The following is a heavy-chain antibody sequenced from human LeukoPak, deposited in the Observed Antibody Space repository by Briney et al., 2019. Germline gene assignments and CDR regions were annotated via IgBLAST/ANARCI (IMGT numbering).Heavy chain of an antibody. D-gene: IGHD6-6*01. CDR1: GFTFSSYE. Sequence: GGSLRLSCAASGFTFSSYEMNWVRQAPGKGLEWVSYISSSGSTIYYADSVKGRFTISRDNAKNSLYLQMNSLRAEDTAVYYCARDPANIAAGFDYWGQGTLVTVSS. J-gene: IGHJ4*02. V-gene: IGHV3-48*03. CDR2: ISSSGSTI. CDR3: ARDPANIAAGFDY.